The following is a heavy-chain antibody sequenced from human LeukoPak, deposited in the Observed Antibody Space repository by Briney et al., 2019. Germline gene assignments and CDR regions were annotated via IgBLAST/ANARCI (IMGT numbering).Heavy chain of an antibody. CDR2: ISAYNGNT. CDR1: GYTFTSYG. Sequence: ASVKVSCKASGYTFTSYGISWVRQAPGQGLEWMGWISAYNGNTNYAQKLQGRVTMTTDTSTSTAYMELRSLRSDDTAVYYCARDSGITVQGAFDIWGQGTMVTVSS. CDR3: ARDSGITVQGAFDI. J-gene: IGHJ3*02. V-gene: IGHV1-18*01. D-gene: IGHD1-26*01.